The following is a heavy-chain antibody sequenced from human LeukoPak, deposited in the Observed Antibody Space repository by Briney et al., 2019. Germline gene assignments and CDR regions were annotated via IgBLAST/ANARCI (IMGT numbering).Heavy chain of an antibody. Sequence: ASVKVSCKASGGTFSSYAISWVRQAPGQGLEWMGGIIPIFGTANYAQKFQGRVTITADESTSTAYMELSSLRSEDTAVYYCATETDSLTGTIDYWGQGTLVTVSS. CDR1: GGTFSSYA. CDR2: IIPIFGTA. D-gene: IGHD1-20*01. J-gene: IGHJ4*02. V-gene: IGHV1-69*13. CDR3: ATETDSLTGTIDY.